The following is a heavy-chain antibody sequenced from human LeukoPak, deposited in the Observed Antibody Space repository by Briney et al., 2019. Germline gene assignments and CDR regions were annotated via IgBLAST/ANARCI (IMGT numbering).Heavy chain of an antibody. CDR1: GGSISSGGYS. V-gene: IGHV4-30-2*01. D-gene: IGHD3-10*01. J-gene: IGHJ4*02. Sequence: PSETLSLTCAVSGGSISSGGYSWSWIRQPPGKGLEWIGYIYHSGSTYYNPSLKSRVTISVDRSKNQFSLKLSSVTAADTAVYYCARVGAYYGSGTLDYWGQRTLVTVSS. CDR3: ARVGAYYGSGTLDY. CDR2: IYHSGST.